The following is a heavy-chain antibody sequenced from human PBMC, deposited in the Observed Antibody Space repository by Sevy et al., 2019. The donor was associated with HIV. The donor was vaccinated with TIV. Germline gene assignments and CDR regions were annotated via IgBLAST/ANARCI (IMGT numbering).Heavy chain of an antibody. CDR1: RGSFTGYY. CDR2: INHSGST. D-gene: IGHD5-18*01. V-gene: IGHV4-34*01. J-gene: IGHJ4*02. Sequence: SETLSLTCAVYRGSFTGYYWSWIRQHPGKGLEWIGEINHSGSTTYNPSLKSRVTISVDTSKNQFSLRLTSVTAADTAVYYCARGVGNSYGYDQDYWGQGTLVTVSS. CDR3: ARGVGNSYGYDQDY.